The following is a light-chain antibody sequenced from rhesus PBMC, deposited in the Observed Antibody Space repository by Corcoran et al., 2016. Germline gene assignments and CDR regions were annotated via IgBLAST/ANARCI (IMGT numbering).Light chain of an antibody. V-gene: IGKV1-28*02. J-gene: IGKJ1*01. CDR2: TAS. Sequence: DIQMTQSSSSLSASVGDTVTITRRASQDISRYLNRFQQKPGKAPKLLIYTASKLESGVPLRFSGRGTVTDFTLTNSSLPPASFASYCCLRPNSSPRTFGQRAKVEIK. CDR3: LRPNSSPRT. CDR1: QDISRY.